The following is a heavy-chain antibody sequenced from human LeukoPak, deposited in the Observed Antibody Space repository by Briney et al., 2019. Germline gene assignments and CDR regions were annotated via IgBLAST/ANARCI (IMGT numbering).Heavy chain of an antibody. CDR2: IYYSGST. CDR3: ARGDYDILTGYYNVAFDI. J-gene: IGHJ3*02. V-gene: IGHV4-39*07. D-gene: IGHD3-9*01. CDR1: GGSISSSSYY. Sequence: SETLSLTCTVSGGSISSSSYYWGWIRQPPGKGLEWIGSIYYSGSTYYNPSLKSRVTISVDTSKNQFSLKLSSVTAADTAVYYCARGDYDILTGYYNVAFDIWGQGTMVTVSS.